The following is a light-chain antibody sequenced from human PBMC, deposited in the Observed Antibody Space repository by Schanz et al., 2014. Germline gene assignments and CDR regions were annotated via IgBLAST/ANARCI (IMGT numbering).Light chain of an antibody. J-gene: IGLJ3*02. CDR2: DVS. V-gene: IGLV2-14*03. Sequence: QSALTQPASVSGSPGQSITISCTGTSSDVGGYNYVSWYQHHPGKAPKLMIYDVSNRPSGVSNRFSGSKSGNTASLTISGLQDEDESDYYCSSFTSNNTWVFGGGTKVTVL. CDR1: SSDVGGYNY. CDR3: SSFTSNNTWV.